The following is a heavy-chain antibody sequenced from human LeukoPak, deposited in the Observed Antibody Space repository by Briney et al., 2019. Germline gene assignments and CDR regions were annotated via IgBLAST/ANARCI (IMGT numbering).Heavy chain of an antibody. CDR1: GYTFTGYY. Sequence: ASVKVSCKASGYTFTGYYMHWVRQAPGQGLEWMGWINPNSGGTNYAQKFQGRVTMTRDTSISTAYMELSRLRSDDTAVHYCARDQEEYGGMPDDWGQGTLVTVSS. CDR2: INPNSGGT. V-gene: IGHV1-2*02. CDR3: ARDQEEYGGMPDD. J-gene: IGHJ4*02. D-gene: IGHD4-23*01.